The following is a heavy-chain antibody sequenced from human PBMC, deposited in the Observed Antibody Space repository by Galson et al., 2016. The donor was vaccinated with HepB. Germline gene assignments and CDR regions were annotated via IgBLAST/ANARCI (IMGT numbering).Heavy chain of an antibody. V-gene: IGHV3-23*01. D-gene: IGHD1-1*01. J-gene: IGHJ3*02. CDR1: GFTFSDYA. CDR3: AKDWAYNSHAFDI. Sequence: SLRLSCAASGFTFSDYAMNWIRQAPGKGLEWVSAISGSGGSIYYADSVKGRFTISRDNSKNTLYLQMNSLRAEDTAVYYRAKDWAYNSHAFDIWGQGTMVTVSS. CDR2: ISGSGGSI.